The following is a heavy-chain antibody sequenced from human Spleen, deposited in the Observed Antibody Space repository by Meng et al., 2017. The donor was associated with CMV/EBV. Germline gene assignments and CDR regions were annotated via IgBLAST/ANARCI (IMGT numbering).Heavy chain of an antibody. CDR2: TSYDGTTK. V-gene: IGHV3-30*03. CDR3: ARDRSRGGMDV. Sequence: GESLKISCAASGFTFSSYSMNWVRQAPGKGLEWVAVTSYDGTTKYYTDFVKGRFTISRDNSKNTLYLEMNSLRTEDTAVYYCARDRSRGGMDVWGQGTTVTVSS. J-gene: IGHJ6*02. D-gene: IGHD3-10*01. CDR1: GFTFSSYS.